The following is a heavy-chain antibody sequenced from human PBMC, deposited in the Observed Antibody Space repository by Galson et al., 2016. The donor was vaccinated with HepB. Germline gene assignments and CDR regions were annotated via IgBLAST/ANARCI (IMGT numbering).Heavy chain of an antibody. CDR2: INPKTGDT. Sequence: SVKVSCKASGYTFTDYYLHWVRQAPGQGLEWMGWINPKTGDTNYAQKFQGRVTMTRDTSISTAYMELSRLTSDATAVYYCARDSTALAFDVWGQGTMFTVSS. D-gene: IGHD3-3*02. CDR3: ARDSTALAFDV. CDR1: GYTFTDYY. J-gene: IGHJ3*01. V-gene: IGHV1-2*02.